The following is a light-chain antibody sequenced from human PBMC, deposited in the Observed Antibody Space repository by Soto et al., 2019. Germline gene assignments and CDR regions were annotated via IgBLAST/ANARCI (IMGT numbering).Light chain of an antibody. Sequence: EIVLTQSPGTLSLSPGERATLSCRASPSISSSYLAWYQQKPGQAPRLLIYGASSRATGIPDRFSGSGSGTDFTLTIRRLEPEDFVVYYCQQYGSSPSAFGQGTRLEIK. CDR3: QQYGSSPSA. CDR1: PSISSSY. J-gene: IGKJ5*01. CDR2: GAS. V-gene: IGKV3-20*01.